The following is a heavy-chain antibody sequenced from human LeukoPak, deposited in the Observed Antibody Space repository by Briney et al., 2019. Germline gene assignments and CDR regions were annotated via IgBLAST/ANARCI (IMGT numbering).Heavy chain of an antibody. D-gene: IGHD4-11*01. V-gene: IGHV6-1*01. CDR1: GDSVSSNSAA. Sequence: SQTLSLTCAISGDSVSSNSAAWNWVRQSPSRGLEWLGRTNYRSKWISDYALSVKSRITINADTSKNQFSLQLNSVTPEDTAVYYCARKGTVTTPFDYWGQGILVTVSS. J-gene: IGHJ4*02. CDR3: ARKGTVTTPFDY. CDR2: TNYRSKWIS.